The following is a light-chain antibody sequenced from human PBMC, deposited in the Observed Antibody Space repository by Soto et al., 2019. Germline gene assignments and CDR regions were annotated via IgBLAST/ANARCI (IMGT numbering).Light chain of an antibody. CDR1: SSNIGSNT. Sequence: QPVLTQPPSASGTPGQRVTISCSGSSSNIGSNTVNWYQQLPGTAPKLLIYSNNQRPSGVPDRFSGSKSGTSASLAISGLQSEDEADYYCAAWDDSLSGVSVFGGGTKLTVL. J-gene: IGLJ3*02. V-gene: IGLV1-44*01. CDR3: AAWDDSLSGVSV. CDR2: SNN.